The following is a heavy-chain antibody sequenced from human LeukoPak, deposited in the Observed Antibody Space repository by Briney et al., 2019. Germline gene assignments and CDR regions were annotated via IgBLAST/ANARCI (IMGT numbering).Heavy chain of an antibody. Sequence: GASVKVSCKASGYTLTNYNISWVRQAPGQGLEWTGWINTYKGDTLYAQKLQGRVTMTADTTTNTAYMELRSLRFDDTAVYYCAREFGHCYGDNCFYFFDTWGQGFRVTVSS. CDR3: AREFGHCYGDNCFYFFDT. V-gene: IGHV1-18*01. CDR1: GYTLTNYN. D-gene: IGHD4-23*01. J-gene: IGHJ4*02. CDR2: INTYKGDT.